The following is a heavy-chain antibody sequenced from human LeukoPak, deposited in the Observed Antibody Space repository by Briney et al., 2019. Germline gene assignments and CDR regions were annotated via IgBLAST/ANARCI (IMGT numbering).Heavy chain of an antibody. CDR2: IYYSGST. D-gene: IGHD3-10*01. CDR3: ARLARGSGIIPPGP. V-gene: IGHV4-59*08. CDR1: GGSISTYY. J-gene: IGHJ5*02. Sequence: SETLSLTCTVSGGSISTYYWSWIRQPPGKGLEWIGYIYYSGSTNYNPSLKSRITISVDTSKNQFSLKLSSVTAADTAVYYCARLARGSGIIPPGPWGQGTLVTVSS.